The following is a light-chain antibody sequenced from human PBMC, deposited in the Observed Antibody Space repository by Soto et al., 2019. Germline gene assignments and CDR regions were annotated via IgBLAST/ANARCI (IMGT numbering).Light chain of an antibody. V-gene: IGLV2-14*01. Sequence: QSVLTQPASVSGSPGQSITISCTGTSSDVGGYNYVSWYQQHPGKAPKLMIYDVSNRPSGVSYRFSGSKSGNTASLTISGLQAEDEADYYCSSYTSTVSYVFGTGTQLTVL. CDR3: SSYTSTVSYV. J-gene: IGLJ1*01. CDR1: SSDVGGYNY. CDR2: DVS.